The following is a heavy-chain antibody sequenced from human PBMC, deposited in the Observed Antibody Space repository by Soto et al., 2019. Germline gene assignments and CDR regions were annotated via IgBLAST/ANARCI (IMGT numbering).Heavy chain of an antibody. CDR2: FYYTETT. D-gene: IGHD3-3*01. Sequence: PSETLSVTSSVSGGSISTYYWSWIRQPPGKGLEGIGYFYYTETTNYNPSLMSRVTMSVDTSKNQFSLKLNSVTAADAAVSYCARGRRITIFGLVMIYAFDIWGQGTMVTVS. CDR1: GGSISTYY. J-gene: IGHJ3*02. CDR3: ARGRRITIFGLVMIYAFDI. V-gene: IGHV4-59*01.